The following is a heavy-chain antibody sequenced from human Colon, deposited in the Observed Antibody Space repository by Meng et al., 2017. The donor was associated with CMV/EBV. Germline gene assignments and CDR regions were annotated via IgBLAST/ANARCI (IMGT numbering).Heavy chain of an antibody. CDR2: INPSGGST. J-gene: IGHJ5*02. CDR1: GYTFTSYY. Sequence: ASVKVSCKASGYTFTSYYMHWVRQAPGQGLEWMGIINPSGGSTSYAQKFRGRVTMTRDTSTSTVYMELSSLRSEDTAVYYCARDFAVPAARRIGGRGFDPWGQGTLVTVSS. V-gene: IGHV1-46*01. D-gene: IGHD2-2*01. CDR3: ARDFAVPAARRIGGRGFDP.